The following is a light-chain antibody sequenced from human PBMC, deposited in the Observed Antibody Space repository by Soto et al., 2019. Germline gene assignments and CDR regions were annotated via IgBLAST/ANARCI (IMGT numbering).Light chain of an antibody. Sequence: EVILTQSPGTLSLSPGDRATLSCRASQSASNNYLAWYQEKPGQAPRLLIFGSSDRATGIPDRFSGSGSGTDFTLTISGLVPEDFSVYYWQQYASSPTYTFGPGTKLEIK. CDR2: GSS. CDR1: QSASNNY. CDR3: QQYASSPTYT. V-gene: IGKV3-20*01. J-gene: IGKJ2*01.